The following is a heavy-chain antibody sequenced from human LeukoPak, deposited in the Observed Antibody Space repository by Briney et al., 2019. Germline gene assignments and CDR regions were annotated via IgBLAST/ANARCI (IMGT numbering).Heavy chain of an antibody. CDR3: ARAPNGFGAFDI. J-gene: IGHJ3*02. CDR2: IYYSGST. Sequence: PSETLSLTCTVSGGSISSYYWSWIRQPPGKGLEWIGYIYYSGSTDCNPSLKSRVTISVDTSKNQFSLKMSSVTAADTAVYYCARAPNGFGAFDIWGPGTMVTVSS. D-gene: IGHD2-8*01. V-gene: IGHV4-59*01. CDR1: GGSISSYY.